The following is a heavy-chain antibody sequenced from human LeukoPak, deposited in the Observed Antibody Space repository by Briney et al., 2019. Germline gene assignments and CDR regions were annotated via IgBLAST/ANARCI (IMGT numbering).Heavy chain of an antibody. D-gene: IGHD2-2*01. CDR2: INHSGST. CDR1: GFTFSRYS. Sequence: GSLRLSCAASGFTFSRYSMNWVRQPPGKGLEWIGEINHSGSTNYNPSLKSRVTISVDMSKNQFSLKLNSVTAADTAVYYCARVAPLGYQRHEGHYMDVWGKGTTVTVSS. V-gene: IGHV4-34*01. CDR3: ARVAPLGYQRHEGHYMDV. J-gene: IGHJ6*03.